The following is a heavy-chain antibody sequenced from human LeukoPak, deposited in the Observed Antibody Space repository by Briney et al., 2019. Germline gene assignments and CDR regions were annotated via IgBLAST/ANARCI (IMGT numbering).Heavy chain of an antibody. CDR1: GGSIGSYY. V-gene: IGHV4-59*08. D-gene: IGHD1/OR15-1a*01. J-gene: IGHJ4*02. CDR2: IYYSGST. Sequence: SETLSLTCTVSGGSIGSYYWSWIRQPPGKGLGGIGYIYYSGSTNYNPSLKSRVTISVDTSKNQFSLKLSSVTAADTAVYYCARRVYGTFDYWGQGTLVTVSS. CDR3: ARRVYGTFDY.